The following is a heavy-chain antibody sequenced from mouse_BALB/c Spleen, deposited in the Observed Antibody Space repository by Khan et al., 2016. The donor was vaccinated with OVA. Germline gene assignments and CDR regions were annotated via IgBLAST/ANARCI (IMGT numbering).Heavy chain of an antibody. CDR3: ATSYYYGYYFDY. D-gene: IGHD1-1*01. CDR2: ISGDSSNI. V-gene: IGHV5-17*02. CDR1: GFTFSSYG. Sequence: EVELVESGGGLVQPGGSRKLSCAASGFTFSSYGMHWVRQAPEKGLEWVAYISGDSSNIYYTDKVKGRFTISSDHPKNTLSLQMNSLMSEDTAMYYCATSYYYGYYFDYWGPGTTLTVSS. J-gene: IGHJ2*01.